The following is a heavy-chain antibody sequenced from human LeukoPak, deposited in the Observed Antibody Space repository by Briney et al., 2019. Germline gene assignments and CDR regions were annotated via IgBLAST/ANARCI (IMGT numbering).Heavy chain of an antibody. V-gene: IGHV3-21*01. CDR3: ASEAVVGSAGLSY. D-gene: IGHD2-15*01. CDR1: GFTFSSYS. Sequence: GGSLRLSCAASGFTFSSYSMNWVRQAPGKGLEWVSSISSSSSYIYYADSVKGRFTISRDNAKNSLYLQMNSLRAEDTAVYYCASEAVVGSAGLSYWGQGTLVTVSS. CDR2: ISSSSSYI. J-gene: IGHJ4*02.